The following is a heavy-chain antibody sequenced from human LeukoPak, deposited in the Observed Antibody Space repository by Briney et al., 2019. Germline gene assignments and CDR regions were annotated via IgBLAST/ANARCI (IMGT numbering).Heavy chain of an antibody. J-gene: IGHJ4*02. V-gene: IGHV3-53*01. Sequence: GGSLRLSCAASGFTVSSNYMSWVRQAPGKGLEWVSVIYSGGSTYYADSVKGRFTISRDNFRNTVYLQMNSLRVEDTAVYYCAKGGVTMIVPILWGQGTLVTVSS. CDR3: AKGGVTMIVPIL. D-gene: IGHD3-22*01. CDR2: IYSGGST. CDR1: GFTVSSNY.